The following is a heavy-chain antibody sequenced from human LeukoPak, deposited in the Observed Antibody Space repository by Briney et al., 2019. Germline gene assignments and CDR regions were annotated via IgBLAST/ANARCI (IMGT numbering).Heavy chain of an antibody. CDR3: ARDNAPAADLAFDI. J-gene: IGHJ3*02. CDR1: GGSISSYY. V-gene: IGHV4-59*01. CDR2: IYYSGST. Sequence: SETLSLTCTVSGGSISSYYWSWIRQPPGKGLEWIGYIYYSGSTNYNPSLKSRVTISVDTSKNQFSLKLSSVTAADTAVYYCARDNAPAADLAFDIWGQGTMVTVSS. D-gene: IGHD6-13*01.